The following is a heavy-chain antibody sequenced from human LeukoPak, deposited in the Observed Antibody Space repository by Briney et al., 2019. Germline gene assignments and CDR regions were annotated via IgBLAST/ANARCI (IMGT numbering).Heavy chain of an antibody. CDR3: ARHPVY. CDR1: GGXISSYY. Sequence: PSETLSLTCSVSGGXISSYYCSWIRQPPGKGLEWIGYIYYSGSTNYNPSLKSRVTISVDTSKNQFSLKLSSVTAADTAVYYCARHPVYWGQGTLVTVSS. V-gene: IGHV4-59*08. J-gene: IGHJ4*02. CDR2: IYYSGST.